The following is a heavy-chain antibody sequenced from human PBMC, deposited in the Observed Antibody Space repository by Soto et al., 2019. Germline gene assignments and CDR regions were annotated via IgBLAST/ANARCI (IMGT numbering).Heavy chain of an antibody. V-gene: IGHV4-4*02. J-gene: IGHJ6*03. CDR3: ARDRGNWGLYYYYMDV. CDR1: SGSISSSNW. Sequence: SETLSLTCAVSSGSISSSNWWSWVRQPPGKGLEWIGEIYHSGSTNYNPYLKSRVTISVDKSKNQFSLKLSSVTAADTAVYYCARDRGNWGLYYYYMDVWGKGTTVTVSS. D-gene: IGHD7-27*01. CDR2: IYHSGST.